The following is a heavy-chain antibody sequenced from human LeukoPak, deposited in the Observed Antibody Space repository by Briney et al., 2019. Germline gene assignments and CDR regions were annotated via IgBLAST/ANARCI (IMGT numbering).Heavy chain of an antibody. CDR2: ISSSGSTI. V-gene: IGHV3-48*03. J-gene: IGHJ4*02. CDR3: ARDKMGSSCD. Sequence: GGSLRLSCAASGFTFSSYEMNWVRQAPGKGLEWVSYISSSGSTIYYADSVKGRFTISRDNAKNSLYLQMSSLRAEDTALYYCARDKMGSSCDWGQGTLVTVSS. CDR1: GFTFSSYE. D-gene: IGHD6-13*01.